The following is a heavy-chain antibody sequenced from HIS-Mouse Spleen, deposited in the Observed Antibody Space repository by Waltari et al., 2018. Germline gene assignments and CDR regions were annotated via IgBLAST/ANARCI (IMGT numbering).Heavy chain of an antibody. V-gene: IGHV3-74*01. CDR2: INSDGSST. D-gene: IGHD1-1*01. CDR1: GFPFSSYG. CDR3: ARDLELDAFDI. J-gene: IGHJ3*02. Sequence: EVQLVESGGGLVEPGASLRLSCASSGFPFSSYGMHWFRQAPGKGLVWVSRINSDGSSTSYADSVKGRFTISRDNAKNTLYLQMNSLRAEDTAVYYCARDLELDAFDIWGQGTMVTVSS.